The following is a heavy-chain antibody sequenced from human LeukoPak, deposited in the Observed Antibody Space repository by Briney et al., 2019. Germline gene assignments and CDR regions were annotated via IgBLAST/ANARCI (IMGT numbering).Heavy chain of an antibody. CDR2: ISGSGSTT. J-gene: IGHJ4*02. V-gene: IGHV3-23*01. Sequence: GGSLRLSCSAYGFTFSTYGMSWVRQAPGKGLEWVISISGSGSTTFYADSVKGRFTISRDNSNNMLYLQMTSLRAEDTAVYYCAKGTSTYSSGLFDYWGRGTLVTVSS. D-gene: IGHD6-19*01. CDR1: GFTFSTYG. CDR3: AKGTSTYSSGLFDY.